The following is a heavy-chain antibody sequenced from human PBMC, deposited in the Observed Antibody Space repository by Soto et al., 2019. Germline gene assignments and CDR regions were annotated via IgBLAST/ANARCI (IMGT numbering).Heavy chain of an antibody. V-gene: IGHV2-5*02. D-gene: IGHD1-26*01. CDR1: GFSLTTDRVG. Sequence: QITLKESGPTLVKPTQTLTLTCTFSGFSLTTDRVGVGWICKPPGEALEWLAVIYWDDSKTYRPSLESRLTNTKDNSKNQVALTMTNMDSLDTATYYCAHAYGGRSLYWGQGALVTVSS. CDR3: AHAYGGRSLY. J-gene: IGHJ4*02. CDR2: IYWDDSK.